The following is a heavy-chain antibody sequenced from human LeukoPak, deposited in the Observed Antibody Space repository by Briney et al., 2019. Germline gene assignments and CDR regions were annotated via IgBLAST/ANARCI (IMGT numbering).Heavy chain of an antibody. CDR3: ARDSGSYPSDY. CDR2: INPSGGST. V-gene: IGHV1-46*03. CDR1: GYTFTSYY. D-gene: IGHD1-26*01. J-gene: IGHJ4*02. Sequence: ASVKVSCKASGYTFTSYYMHWVPQAPGQGLEWMGIINPSGGSTSYAQKFQGRVTMTRDTSTSTVYMELSSLRSEDTAVYYCARDSGSYPSDYWGQGTLVTVSS.